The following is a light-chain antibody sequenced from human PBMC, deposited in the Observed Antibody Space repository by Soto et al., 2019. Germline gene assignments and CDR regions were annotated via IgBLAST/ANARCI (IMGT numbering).Light chain of an antibody. V-gene: IGKV3-15*01. CDR1: QSVNSN. J-gene: IGKJ4*01. CDR3: QQYNFWPPLT. CDR2: DAS. Sequence: EILLTQSPATLSLSPGERATLSCRASQSVNSNLAWYRQKPGQAPRLLISDASTRATGVPARFSGSGSGTEFTLTISSLQSEDSGIYYCQQYNFWPPLTFGGGTKVEIK.